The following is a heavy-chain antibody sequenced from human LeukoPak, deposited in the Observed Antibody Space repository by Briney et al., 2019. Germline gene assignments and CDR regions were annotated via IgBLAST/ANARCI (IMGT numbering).Heavy chain of an antibody. Sequence: GGSLRLSCAASGFTFDDYAMHWVRQAPGKGLEWGSGISWNSGSIGYADSVKGRFTISRDNAKNSLYLQMNSLRAEDMALYYCAKDFHDSSGYHDAFDIWGQGTMVTVSS. CDR1: GFTFDDYA. CDR2: ISWNSGSI. D-gene: IGHD3-22*01. V-gene: IGHV3-9*03. CDR3: AKDFHDSSGYHDAFDI. J-gene: IGHJ3*02.